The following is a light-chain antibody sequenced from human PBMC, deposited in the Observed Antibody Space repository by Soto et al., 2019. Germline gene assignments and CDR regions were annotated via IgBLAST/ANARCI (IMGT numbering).Light chain of an antibody. CDR2: AAS. CDR1: QSISSY. V-gene: IGKV1-39*01. CDR3: QPAYSSPLRT. J-gene: IGKJ1*01. Sequence: DIQITKSPSSVSASVGDRVTITCRASQSISSYLNWYQQKPGKAPKLLIYAASSLQSGVPSRFSGSGSGTEFTLTISSLQPDDFAPHYCQPAYSSPLRTFGQGGKVDIK.